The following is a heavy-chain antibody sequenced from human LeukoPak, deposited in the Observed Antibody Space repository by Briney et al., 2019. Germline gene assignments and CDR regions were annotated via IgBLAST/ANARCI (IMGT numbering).Heavy chain of an antibody. V-gene: IGHV3-23*01. J-gene: IGHJ4*02. CDR1: GFTFSSYA. Sequence: GGSLRLSCAASGFTFSSYAMSWVRQAPGKGLEWVSIISGSGGSTYYADSVKGRFTISRDNSENTLYLQMNSLRAEDTAVYYCAKPYYYGSGSYYYEYYFDYWGQGTLVTVSS. CDR2: ISGSGGST. CDR3: AKPYYYGSGSYYYEYYFDY. D-gene: IGHD3-10*01.